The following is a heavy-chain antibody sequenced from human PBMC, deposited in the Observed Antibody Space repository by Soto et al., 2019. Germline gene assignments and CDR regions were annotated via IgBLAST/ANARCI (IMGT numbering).Heavy chain of an antibody. CDR2: INSDGSST. J-gene: IGHJ4*01. Sequence: PGGSLRLSCAASGFTFGSYWMHWVRQAPGKGLVWVSRINSDGSSTNYADSVKGRFTISRDNAKNTLYLQMNSLRAEDTAVYFCSRGMGATLGYWGHGTLVTDSS. D-gene: IGHD1-26*01. CDR1: GFTFGSYW. V-gene: IGHV3-74*01. CDR3: SRGMGATLGY.